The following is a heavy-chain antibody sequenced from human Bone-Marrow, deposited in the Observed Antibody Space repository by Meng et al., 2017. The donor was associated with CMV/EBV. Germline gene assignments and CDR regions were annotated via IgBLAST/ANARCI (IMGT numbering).Heavy chain of an antibody. CDR2: INPYNGNT. CDR3: ARGSPRGFGELFVPDY. J-gene: IGHJ4*02. Sequence: ASVKVSCKTSGYTFTSYGIIWVRQAPGQGLEWMGWINPYNGNTAYAQKMQDRVNMTTDTSTNTVYMELRSLRSDDTAIFYCARGSPRGFGELFVPDYWGQRTLVTVSS. V-gene: IGHV1-18*01. CDR1: GYTFTSYG. D-gene: IGHD3-10*01.